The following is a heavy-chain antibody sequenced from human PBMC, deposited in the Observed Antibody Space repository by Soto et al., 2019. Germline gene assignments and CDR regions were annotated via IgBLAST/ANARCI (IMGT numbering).Heavy chain of an antibody. CDR3: AREGYDFWSGYYPHGMDV. D-gene: IGHD3-3*01. J-gene: IGHJ6*02. CDR1: GFTFSSYA. CDR2: ISYDGSNK. V-gene: IGHV3-30-3*01. Sequence: GGSLRLSCAASGFTFSSYAMHWVRQAPGKGLEWVAVISYDGSNKYYADSVKGRFTISRDNSKNTLYLQMNSLRAEDTAVYYCAREGYDFWSGYYPHGMDVWGQGTTVTVSS.